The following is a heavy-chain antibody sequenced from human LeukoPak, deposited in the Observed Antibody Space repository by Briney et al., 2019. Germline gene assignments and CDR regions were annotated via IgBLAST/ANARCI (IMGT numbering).Heavy chain of an antibody. D-gene: IGHD2-15*01. V-gene: IGHV1-2*06. J-gene: IGHJ4*02. CDR3: AGYCSGGSCLDY. CDR1: GYTFTGYH. CDR2: INPNSGGT. Sequence: ASVKVSCKASGYTFTGYHMHWVRQAPGQGLEWMGRINPNSGGTNYAQKFQGRVTMTRDTSISTAYMELSRLRSDDTAVYYCAGYCSGGSCLDYWGQGTLVTVSS.